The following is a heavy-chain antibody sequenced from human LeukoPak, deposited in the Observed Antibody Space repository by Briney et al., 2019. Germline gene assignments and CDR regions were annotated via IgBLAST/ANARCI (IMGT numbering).Heavy chain of an antibody. J-gene: IGHJ4*02. CDR1: GGTFSSYA. CDR2: IIPIFGTA. CDR3: ARSPYYYDSSGYSVG. Sequence: SVKVSCKASGGTFSSYAISWVRQAPGQGLEWMGRIIPIFGTANYAQKFQGRVTITTDESTSTAYMELSSLRSEDTAVYYCARSPYYYDSSGYSVGWGQGTLVTVSS. V-gene: IGHV1-69*05. D-gene: IGHD3-22*01.